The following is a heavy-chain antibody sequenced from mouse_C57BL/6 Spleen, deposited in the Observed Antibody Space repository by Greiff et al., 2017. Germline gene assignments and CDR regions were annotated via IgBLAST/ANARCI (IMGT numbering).Heavy chain of an antibody. J-gene: IGHJ3*01. CDR1: GFTFSDAW. CDR2: IRNKANNHAT. CDR3: TRSSYDGYFWFAY. D-gene: IGHD2-3*01. Sequence: EVKLQESGGGLVQPGGSMKLSCAASGFTFSDAWMDWVRQSPEKGLEWVAEIRNKANNHATYYAESVKGRFTISRDDSKSSVYLQMNSLRAEDTGIYYCTRSSYDGYFWFAYWGQGTLVTVSA. V-gene: IGHV6-6*01.